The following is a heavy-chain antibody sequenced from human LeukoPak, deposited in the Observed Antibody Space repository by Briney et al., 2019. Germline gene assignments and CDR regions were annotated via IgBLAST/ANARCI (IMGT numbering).Heavy chain of an antibody. CDR2: IKEDESEK. CDR1: GFTLSSSW. CDR3: AAYRGAHRKTFDY. V-gene: IGHV3-7*03. Sequence: PGGSLRLSCAASGFTLSSSWMSWVRQAPGKGLKWVANIKEDESEKDYVDSVKGRFTISRDNAKNSLDLQMNSLRAEDTAVYYCAAYRGAHRKTFDYWGQGTLVTVSS. D-gene: IGHD1-26*01. J-gene: IGHJ4*02.